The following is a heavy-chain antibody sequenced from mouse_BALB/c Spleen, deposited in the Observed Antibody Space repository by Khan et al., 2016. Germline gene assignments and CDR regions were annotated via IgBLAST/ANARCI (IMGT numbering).Heavy chain of an antibody. J-gene: IGHJ4*01. CDR1: GFNIKDYY. Sequence: VQLKESGAELVRSGALVKLSCTSSGFNIKDYYIHWVRQRPEQGLEWIGWIDPENGDTEYAPKFQGKATMTAHTSSNTAYLHLSSLTSEDTAGYYCRAGCGNDDALDYWGQGTSVTVSS. D-gene: IGHD2-2*01. V-gene: IGHV14-4*02. CDR2: IDPENGDT. CDR3: RAGCGNDDALDY.